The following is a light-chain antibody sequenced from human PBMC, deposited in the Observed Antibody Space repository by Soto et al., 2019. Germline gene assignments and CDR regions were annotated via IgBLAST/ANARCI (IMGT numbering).Light chain of an antibody. Sequence: ELVLTQSPATLSLSPWERATLSCRASQSVSSYFAWYQQKPGQAPRLLIYDASNRATGIPARFSGSGSGTDFTLTISSLEPEDFAVYYCQQRNIWPPVTFGQGTRLEIK. CDR2: DAS. J-gene: IGKJ5*01. CDR3: QQRNIWPPVT. V-gene: IGKV3-11*01. CDR1: QSVSSY.